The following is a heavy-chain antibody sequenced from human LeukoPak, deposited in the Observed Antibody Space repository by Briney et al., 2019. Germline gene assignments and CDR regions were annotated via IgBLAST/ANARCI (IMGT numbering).Heavy chain of an antibody. D-gene: IGHD3-22*01. Sequence: SENVSCKASVGTFSSYAISWVRQAPGQGLEWMGRIIPIFGTANYAQKCQGRVTITTDESTSTAYMELSSLRSEDTAVYYCARDRAHYYDSSGLDAFDIWGQGTMVTVSS. CDR3: ARDRAHYYDSSGLDAFDI. CDR2: IIPIFGTA. J-gene: IGHJ3*02. V-gene: IGHV1-69*05. CDR1: VGTFSSYA.